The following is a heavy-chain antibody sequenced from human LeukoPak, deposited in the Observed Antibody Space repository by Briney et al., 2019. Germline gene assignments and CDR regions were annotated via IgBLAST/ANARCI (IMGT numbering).Heavy chain of an antibody. J-gene: IGHJ4*02. D-gene: IGHD3-22*01. CDR2: INPNSGGT. V-gene: IGHV1-2*02. Sequence: ASVKVSCKASGYTFTGYYMHWVRQAPGQGLEWMGWINPNSGGTNYAQKFQGRVTITRDTYISTAYMELSRLRSDDTAVYYCARAYDSSGYPTFDYWGQGTLVTVSS. CDR1: GYTFTGYY. CDR3: ARAYDSSGYPTFDY.